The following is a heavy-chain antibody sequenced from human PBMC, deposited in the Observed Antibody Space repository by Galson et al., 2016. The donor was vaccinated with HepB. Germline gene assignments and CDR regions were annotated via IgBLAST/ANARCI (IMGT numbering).Heavy chain of an antibody. Sequence: ETLSLTCTVSGGSMFNSSYYWGWIRQPPGKGLEWIGSSYYSGSTYYNPSLKSRVTISLDTSNNQFSLKLTSVTTADTAVYYCAKIGWGGDSWGPGALVAVSS. V-gene: IGHV4-39*07. CDR2: SYYSGST. CDR3: AKIGWGGDS. CDR1: GGSMFNSSYY. D-gene: IGHD3-10*01. J-gene: IGHJ4*02.